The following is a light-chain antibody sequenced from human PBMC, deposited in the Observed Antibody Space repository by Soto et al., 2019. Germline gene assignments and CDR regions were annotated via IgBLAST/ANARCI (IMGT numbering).Light chain of an antibody. V-gene: IGKV1-9*01. Sequence: DIQLTQSPSFLSASVGDRVTITCRASQGISSYLAWYQQKPGKAPKLLIYAASTLRSGVPSWFSGSGSGTEFTLTISSLQPEDFANYYCQQLNSYPPLTFGGGTKVEIK. CDR2: AAS. J-gene: IGKJ4*01. CDR1: QGISSY. CDR3: QQLNSYPPLT.